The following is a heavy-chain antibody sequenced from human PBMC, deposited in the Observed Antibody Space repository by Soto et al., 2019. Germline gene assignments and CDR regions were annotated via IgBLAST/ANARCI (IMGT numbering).Heavy chain of an antibody. V-gene: IGHV1-69*13. CDR2: IIPIFGTA. Sequence: ASVKVSCKASGGTFSSYAISWVRQAPGQGLEWMGGIIPIFGTANYAQKFQGRVTITADESTSTAYMELSSLRSEDTAVYYCARVPSRMINAFDIWGQGTMVTVSS. D-gene: IGHD3-16*01. J-gene: IGHJ3*02. CDR1: GGTFSSYA. CDR3: ARVPSRMINAFDI.